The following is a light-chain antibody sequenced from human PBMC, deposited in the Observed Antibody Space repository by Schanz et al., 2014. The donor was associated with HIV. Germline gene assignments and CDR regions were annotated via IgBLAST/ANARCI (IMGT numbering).Light chain of an antibody. CDR2: EAS. J-gene: IGKJ4*01. Sequence: DIQMAQSPSALSASVGDRITITCRASQSISGWLAWYQQKPGEAPNLLISEASTLKSGVPSRFSGSGSGTDFTLTISSLQPDDFATYYCQQLNSYPLTFGGGTKVEIK. V-gene: IGKV1-5*03. CDR1: QSISGW. CDR3: QQLNSYPLT.